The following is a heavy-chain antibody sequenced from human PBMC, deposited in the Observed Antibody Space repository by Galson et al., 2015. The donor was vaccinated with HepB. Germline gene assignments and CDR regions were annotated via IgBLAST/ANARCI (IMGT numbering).Heavy chain of an antibody. D-gene: IGHD3-3*01. V-gene: IGHV4-34*01. Sequence: SETLSLTCAVYGGSFSGYYWSWIRQPPGKGLEWIGEINHSGSTNYNPSLKSRVTISVDTSKNQFSLKLSSVTAADTAVYYCARGTEGVRYDFWSGYYRQGDWFDPWGQGTLVTVSS. CDR2: INHSGST. CDR3: ARGTEGVRYDFWSGYYRQGDWFDP. CDR1: GGSFSGYY. J-gene: IGHJ5*02.